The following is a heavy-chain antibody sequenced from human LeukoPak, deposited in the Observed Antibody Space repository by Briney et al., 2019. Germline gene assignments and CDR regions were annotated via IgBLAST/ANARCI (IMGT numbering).Heavy chain of an antibody. CDR1: GGSISSSSSY. D-gene: IGHD3-10*01. Sequence: SETLSLTCTVSGGSISSSSSYWSWIRQPPGKGLEWIGEINHSGSTNYNPSLKSRVTISVDTSKNQFSLKLSSVTAADTAVYYCARRGRDVWFGGSSYYYYYYMDVWGKGTTVTVSS. CDR2: INHSGST. J-gene: IGHJ6*03. V-gene: IGHV4-39*07. CDR3: ARRGRDVWFGGSSYYYYYYMDV.